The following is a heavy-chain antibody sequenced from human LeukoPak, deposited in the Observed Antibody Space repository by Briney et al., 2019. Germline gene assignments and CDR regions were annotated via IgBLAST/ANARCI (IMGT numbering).Heavy chain of an antibody. CDR2: IYYSGST. D-gene: IGHD3-10*01. V-gene: IGHV4-39*07. J-gene: IGHJ4*02. CDR3: AREAGGSGSHYSAIDY. Sequence: NSSETLSLTCTVSGGSISSSSYYWGWIRQPPGKGLEWIGSIYYSGSTYYNPSLKSRVTMSVDTSKNQFSLKLSSVTAADTAVYYCAREAGGSGSHYSAIDYWGQGTLVTVSS. CDR1: GGSISSSSYY.